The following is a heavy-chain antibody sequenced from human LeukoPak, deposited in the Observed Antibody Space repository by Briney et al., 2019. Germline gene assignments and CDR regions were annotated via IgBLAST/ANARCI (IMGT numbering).Heavy chain of an antibody. J-gene: IGHJ4*02. CDR3: AREAIDIVVVPAAPHFDY. D-gene: IGHD2-2*01. V-gene: IGHV3-33*01. CDR2: IWYDGSNK. Sequence: GGSLRLSCAASGFTFSSYGMHWVRQAPGKGLEWVAVIWYDGSNKYYADSVKGRFTISRDNSKNTLYLQMNSLRAEDTAVYYCAREAIDIVVVPAAPHFDYWDQGTLVTVSS. CDR1: GFTFSSYG.